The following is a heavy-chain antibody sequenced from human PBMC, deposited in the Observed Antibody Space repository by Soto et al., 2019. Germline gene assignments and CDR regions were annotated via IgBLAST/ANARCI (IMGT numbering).Heavy chain of an antibody. Sequence: SETLSLTCTVSGGSISSSSYYWGWIRQPPGKGLEWIGSIYYSGSTYYNPSLKSRVTISVDTSKNQFSLKLSSVTAADTAVYYCARARYCSSTSCYATDAFDIWGQGTMVTVSS. CDR3: ARARYCSSTSCYATDAFDI. CDR1: GGSISSSSYY. CDR2: IYYSGST. J-gene: IGHJ3*02. V-gene: IGHV4-39*01. D-gene: IGHD2-2*01.